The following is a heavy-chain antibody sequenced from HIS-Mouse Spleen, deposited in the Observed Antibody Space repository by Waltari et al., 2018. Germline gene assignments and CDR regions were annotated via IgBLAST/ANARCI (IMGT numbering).Heavy chain of an antibody. V-gene: IGHV1-8*01. J-gene: IGHJ4*02. Sequence: QVQLVQSGAEVKKPGASVKVSCTASGYTFPSYDLNWVRQATGQGLEWMGWMNPNSGNTGYAQKFQGRVTMTRNTSISTAYMELSSLRSEDTAVYYCARALGNSSSYYFDYWGQGTLVTVSS. CDR1: GYTFPSYD. CDR2: MNPNSGNT. CDR3: ARALGNSSSYYFDY. D-gene: IGHD6-6*01.